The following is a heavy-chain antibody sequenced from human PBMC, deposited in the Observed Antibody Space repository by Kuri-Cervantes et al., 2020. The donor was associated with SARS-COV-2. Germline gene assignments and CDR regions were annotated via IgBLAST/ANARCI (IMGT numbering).Heavy chain of an antibody. V-gene: IGHV3-30*02. D-gene: IGHD3-9*01. CDR1: GFTFKNYG. Sequence: GESLKISCAASGFTFKNYGMDWVRQAPGKGLEWVAFIRFDGSNKYYADSVKGRFTISRDNSKNTLYLQMNSLRAEDTAVYYCAKDGGRGRYFDWSPPPGGNYFDYWGQGTLVTVSS. J-gene: IGHJ4*02. CDR3: AKDGGRGRYFDWSPPPGGNYFDY. CDR2: IRFDGSNK.